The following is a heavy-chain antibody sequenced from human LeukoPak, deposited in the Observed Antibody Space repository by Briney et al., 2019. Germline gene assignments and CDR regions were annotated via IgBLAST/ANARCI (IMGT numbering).Heavy chain of an antibody. CDR2: INHSGSA. J-gene: IGHJ4*02. Sequence: SETLSLTCAVYGGSFSGYYWSWIRQPPGKGLEWIGEINHSGSANYNPSLKSRVTISVDTSKNQFSLKLSSVTAADTAVYYCARGSSSWYVGKANDYWGQGTLVTVSS. CDR1: GGSFSGYY. D-gene: IGHD6-13*01. CDR3: ARGSSSWYVGKANDY. V-gene: IGHV4-34*01.